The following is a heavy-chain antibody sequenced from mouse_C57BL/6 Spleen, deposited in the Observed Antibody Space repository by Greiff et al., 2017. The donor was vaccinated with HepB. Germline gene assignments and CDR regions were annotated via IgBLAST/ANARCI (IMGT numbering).Heavy chain of an antibody. J-gene: IGHJ3*01. CDR2: IYPGDGDT. CDR3: ARGGPRDSSGYVPFAY. CDR1: GYAFSSYW. D-gene: IGHD3-2*02. Sequence: QVTLKESGAELVKPGASVKISCKASGYAFSSYWMNWVKQRPGKGLEWIGQIYPGDGDTNYNGKFKGKATLTADKSSSTAYMQLSSLTSEDSAVYFCARGGPRDSSGYVPFAYWGQGTLVTVSA. V-gene: IGHV1-80*01.